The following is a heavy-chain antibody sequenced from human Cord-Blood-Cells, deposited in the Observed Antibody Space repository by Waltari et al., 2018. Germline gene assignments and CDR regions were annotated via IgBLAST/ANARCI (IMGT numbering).Heavy chain of an antibody. Sequence: QVQLVQSGAEVKKPGSSVKVSCKASGRTLSSYAISWVRQAHAQGLEWMGGIIPIFGTANYAQKCQGRVTITADESTSTAYMELSSLRSEDTAVYYCAVPTLPIVGSYYYMDVWGKGTTVTVSS. J-gene: IGHJ6*03. CDR3: AVPTLPIVGSYYYMDV. V-gene: IGHV1-69*01. CDR1: GRTLSSYA. D-gene: IGHD1-26*01. CDR2: IIPIFGTA.